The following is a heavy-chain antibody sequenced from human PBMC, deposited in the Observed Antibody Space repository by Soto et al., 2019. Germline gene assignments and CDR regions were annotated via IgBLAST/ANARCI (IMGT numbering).Heavy chain of an antibody. Sequence: ASVKVSCKASGYTFTSYYMHWVRQAPGQGLEWMGIINPSGGSTSYAQRFQGRVTMTRDTSTSTVYMELSSLRSEDTAVYYCALGVGSPDSQLWGQGTLVTVSS. V-gene: IGHV1-46*01. D-gene: IGHD3-16*01. CDR2: INPSGGST. CDR3: ALGVGSPDSQL. J-gene: IGHJ4*02. CDR1: GYTFTSYY.